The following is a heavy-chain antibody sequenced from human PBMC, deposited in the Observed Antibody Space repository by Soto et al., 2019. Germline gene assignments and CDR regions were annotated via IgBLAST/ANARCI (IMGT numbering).Heavy chain of an antibody. Sequence: PSETLSLTCTVSGGSISSGGYYWSWIRQHPGKGLEWIGYIYYSGSTYYNPSLKSRVTISVDTSKNQFSLKLSSVTAADTAVYYCARDGRREWSSGYRRYNWFDPWGQGTLVTVSS. V-gene: IGHV4-31*03. J-gene: IGHJ5*02. CDR1: GGSISSGGYY. CDR2: IYYSGST. D-gene: IGHD3-22*01. CDR3: ARDGRREWSSGYRRYNWFDP.